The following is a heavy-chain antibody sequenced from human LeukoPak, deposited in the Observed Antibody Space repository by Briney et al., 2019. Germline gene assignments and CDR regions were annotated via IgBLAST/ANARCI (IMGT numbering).Heavy chain of an antibody. CDR3: ARDLGVVPAWGWFDP. CDR1: GGSIISGNW. Sequence: SGTLSLTCAVSGGSIISGNWWSWVRQPPGKGLEWIGEIYHSGRTNYNPSLKSRVTISGDTSKNQFSLNLSSVTAADTAVYYCARDLGVVPAWGWFDPWGQGTLVTVSS. D-gene: IGHD2-2*01. V-gene: IGHV4-4*02. J-gene: IGHJ5*02. CDR2: IYHSGRT.